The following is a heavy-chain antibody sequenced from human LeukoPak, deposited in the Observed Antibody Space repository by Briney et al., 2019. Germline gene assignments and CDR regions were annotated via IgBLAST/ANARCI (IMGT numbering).Heavy chain of an antibody. D-gene: IGHD3-10*01. V-gene: IGHV3-74*01. CDR1: GFTFSSYW. CDR3: ARDLNYYGSGSYYKVFDY. J-gene: IGHJ4*02. Sequence: GGSLRLSCAASGFTFSSYWMHWVRQAPGKGLVWVSRINSDGSSTSYADSVKGRFTISRDNAKNSLYLQMNSLRAEDTAVYYCARDLNYYGSGSYYKVFDYWGQGTLVTVSS. CDR2: INSDGSST.